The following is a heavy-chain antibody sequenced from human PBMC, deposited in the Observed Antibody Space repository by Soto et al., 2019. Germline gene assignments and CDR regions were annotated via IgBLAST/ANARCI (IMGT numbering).Heavy chain of an antibody. CDR3: GFYDY. J-gene: IGHJ4*02. V-gene: IGHV3-30*03. CDR1: GLTFSSHG. CDR2: ISYDGSNK. Sequence: QVQLVESGGGVVQPGRSLRLSCAASGLTFSSHGMHWVRQAPGKGLEWVALISYDGSNKYYADSVKGRFTISRDNSKNTLYLQMNSLRPEDTAVYYCGFYDYWGQGTLVTVSS.